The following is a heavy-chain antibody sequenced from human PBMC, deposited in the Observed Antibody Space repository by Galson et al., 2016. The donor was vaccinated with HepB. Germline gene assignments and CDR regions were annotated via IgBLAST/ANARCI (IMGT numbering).Heavy chain of an antibody. D-gene: IGHD5-12*01. CDR2: IDPSGSYI. V-gene: IGHV5-10-1*01. J-gene: IGHJ6*02. Sequence: QSGAEVKKPGESLRISCQGSGYSFTSYWISWVRQMPGKGLEWMGRIDPSGSYINYSPSFQGYVTISADNSISTAYVEWSSLEASDTAMYYCARHGGREHGGYPPNFHYGMDVWGQGTTVSVSS. CDR1: GYSFTSYW. CDR3: ARHGGREHGGYPPNFHYGMDV.